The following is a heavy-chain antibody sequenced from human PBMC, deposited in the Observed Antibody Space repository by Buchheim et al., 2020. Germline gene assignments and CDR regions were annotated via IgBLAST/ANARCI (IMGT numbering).Heavy chain of an antibody. CDR3: ARDPGYSSSWYRDYYGMDV. D-gene: IGHD6-13*01. CDR1: GFTFSSYA. Sequence: QVQLVESGGGVVQPGRSLRLSCAASGFTFSSYAMHWVRQAPGKGLEWVAVISYDGSNKYYADSVKGRFTISRDNSKNTLYLQMNSLRAEDTAVYYCARDPGYSSSWYRDYYGMDVWGQGTT. V-gene: IGHV3-30*04. CDR2: ISYDGSNK. J-gene: IGHJ6*02.